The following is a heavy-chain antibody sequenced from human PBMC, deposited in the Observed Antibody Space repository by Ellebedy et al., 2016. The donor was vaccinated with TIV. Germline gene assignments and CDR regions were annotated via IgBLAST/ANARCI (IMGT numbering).Heavy chain of an antibody. V-gene: IGHV5-51*01. CDR3: ARGGDYDILTGYPYYYYGMDV. J-gene: IGHJ6*02. D-gene: IGHD3-9*01. CDR1: GYSFTSYW. CDR2: IYPGDSDT. Sequence: GESLKISXKGSGYSFTSYWIGWVRQMPGKGLEWMGIIYPGDSDTRYSPSFQGQVTISADKSISTAYLQWSSLKASDTAMYYCARGGDYDILTGYPYYYYGMDVWGQGTTVTVSS.